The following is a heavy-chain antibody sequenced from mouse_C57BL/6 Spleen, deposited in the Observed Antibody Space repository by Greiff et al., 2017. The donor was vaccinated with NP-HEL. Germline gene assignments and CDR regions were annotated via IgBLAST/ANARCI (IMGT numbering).Heavy chain of an antibody. V-gene: IGHV5-4*01. J-gene: IGHJ3*01. CDR3: AREGYDYDEFAY. Sequence: EVKLQESGGGLVKPGGSLKLSCAASGFTFSSYAMSWVRQTPEKRLEWVATISDGGSYTYYPDNVKGRFTISRDNAKNNLYLQMSHLKSEDTAMYYCAREGYDYDEFAYWGQGTLVTVSA. D-gene: IGHD2-4*01. CDR1: GFTFSSYA. CDR2: ISDGGSYT.